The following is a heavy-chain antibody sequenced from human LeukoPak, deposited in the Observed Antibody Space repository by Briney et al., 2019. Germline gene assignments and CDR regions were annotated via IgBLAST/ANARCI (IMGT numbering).Heavy chain of an antibody. Sequence: ASVKGSCKASGYTFTSYGISWVRQATGQGLEWMGWISAYNGNTNYAQKLQGRVTMTTDTSTSIAYMELRSLRSDDTAVYYCARAGLDSSSRSAGEFDYWGQGTLVTVSS. CDR3: ARAGLDSSSRSAGEFDY. J-gene: IGHJ4*02. V-gene: IGHV1-18*01. D-gene: IGHD6-6*01. CDR2: ISAYNGNT. CDR1: GYTFTSYG.